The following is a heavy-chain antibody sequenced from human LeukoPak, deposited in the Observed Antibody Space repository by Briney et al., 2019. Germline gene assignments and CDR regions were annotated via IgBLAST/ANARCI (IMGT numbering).Heavy chain of an antibody. CDR1: GYTFSDYW. J-gene: IGHJ4*02. D-gene: IGHD5-12*01. CDR3: ARRDLGGYDFAYFDY. Sequence: GESLKISCKGSGYTFSDYWIAWVRQMPGKGLEWMGIIFPHDSDTRYSPPFQGQLTISADKSISTAYLQWSSLKASDTAIYYCARRDLGGYDFAYFDYWGQGTLVTVSS. V-gene: IGHV5-51*01. CDR2: IFPHDSDT.